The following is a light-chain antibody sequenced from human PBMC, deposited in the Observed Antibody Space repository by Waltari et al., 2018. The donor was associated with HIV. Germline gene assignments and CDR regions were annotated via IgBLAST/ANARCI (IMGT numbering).Light chain of an antibody. CDR2: EVS. J-gene: IGLJ2*01. Sequence: QSALTQPASVSGSPGQSITVSCTGTSSAVGAYAFVSWYQQTPGTAPKLVIYEVSFRPSGISNRFSGSKSGNTASLTISGLQTEDEADYYCSSFTTSNYLLFGGGTKVTVL. CDR3: SSFTTSNYLL. CDR1: SSAVGAYAF. V-gene: IGLV2-14*01.